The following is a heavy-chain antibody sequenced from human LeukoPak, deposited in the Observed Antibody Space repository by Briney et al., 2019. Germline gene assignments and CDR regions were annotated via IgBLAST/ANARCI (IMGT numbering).Heavy chain of an antibody. CDR2: ISSSGSTI. CDR1: GFIFSDYY. Sequence: GGSLRLSCAASGFIFSDYYMSWIRQAPGKGLEWVSYISSSGSTIYYADSVKGRFTISRDNAKNSLYPQMNSLRAEDTAVYYCAGTGSVLRFLVLPWGQGTLVTVSS. J-gene: IGHJ5*02. V-gene: IGHV3-11*04. D-gene: IGHD3-3*01. CDR3: AGTGSVLRFLVLP.